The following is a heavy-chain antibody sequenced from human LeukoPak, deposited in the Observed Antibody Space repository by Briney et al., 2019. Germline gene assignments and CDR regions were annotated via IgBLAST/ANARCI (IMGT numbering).Heavy chain of an antibody. Sequence: GESLKISCKGSGYSFTSYWIGWVRQMPGKGLEWMGIIYPGDSDTRYNPSFQGQVTISADKSISTAYLQWSSLKASDTAMYYCARSPGAAAGRNWFDPWGQGTLVTVSS. CDR3: ARSPGAAAGRNWFDP. CDR1: GYSFTSYW. CDR2: IYPGDSDT. D-gene: IGHD6-13*01. V-gene: IGHV5-51*01. J-gene: IGHJ5*02.